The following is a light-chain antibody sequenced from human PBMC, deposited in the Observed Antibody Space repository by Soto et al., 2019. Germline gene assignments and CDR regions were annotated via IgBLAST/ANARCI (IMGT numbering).Light chain of an antibody. J-gene: IGKJ2*01. Sequence: EVVLTQSPGTLSLSPGERASLSCRASQDIKSRDLAWYQQRPGQAHRLLIYHSSARATGIPERFSASGSGTDFTLTISRLEPEDSAVYFCQKYETSPYTFGQGTKLEIK. V-gene: IGKV3-20*01. CDR3: QKYETSPYT. CDR2: HSS. CDR1: QDIKSRD.